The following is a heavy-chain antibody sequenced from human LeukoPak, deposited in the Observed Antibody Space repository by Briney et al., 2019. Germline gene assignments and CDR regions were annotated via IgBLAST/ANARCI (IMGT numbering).Heavy chain of an antibody. CDR1: GGSISSSSYY. D-gene: IGHD3-22*01. CDR3: ARRGYYDSVEDY. Sequence: SETLSLTCTASGGSISSSSYYWGWIRQPPGKGLEWIGSIYYSGSTYYNPSLKSRVTISVDTSKNQFSLKLCSVTAADTAVYYCARRGYYDSVEDYWGQGTLVTVSS. J-gene: IGHJ4*02. CDR2: IYYSGST. V-gene: IGHV4-39*01.